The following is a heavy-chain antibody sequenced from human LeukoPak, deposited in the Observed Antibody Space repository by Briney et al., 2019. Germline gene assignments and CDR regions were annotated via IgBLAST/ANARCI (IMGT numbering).Heavy chain of an antibody. CDR2: IYHSGST. D-gene: IGHD3-9*01. CDR3: AKQETAYDILTGSYYYYGMDV. Sequence: SETLSLTCAVSGGSISSSNWLSWVRQPPGKGLEWIGEIYHSGSTNYNPSLKTRVTISVDKSKYQFSLKLSSVTAADTAVYYFAKQETAYDILTGSYYYYGMDVWGQGTTVTVSS. J-gene: IGHJ6*02. CDR1: GGSISSSNW. V-gene: IGHV4-4*02.